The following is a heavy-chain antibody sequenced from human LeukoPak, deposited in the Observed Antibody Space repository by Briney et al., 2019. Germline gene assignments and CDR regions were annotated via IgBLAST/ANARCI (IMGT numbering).Heavy chain of an antibody. V-gene: IGHV3-30*04. J-gene: IGHJ3*02. CDR3: TARGSYSGVI. CDR1: GFIFTDYA. Sequence: GGSLRLSCAASGFIFTDYAMHWVRQPPGKGLEWVALVSYDGRNENYADSVKGRFTISRDTSKSTLYLQMNSLKTEDTAVYYCTARGSYSGVIWGQGTMVTVSS. CDR2: VSYDGRNE. D-gene: IGHD1-26*01.